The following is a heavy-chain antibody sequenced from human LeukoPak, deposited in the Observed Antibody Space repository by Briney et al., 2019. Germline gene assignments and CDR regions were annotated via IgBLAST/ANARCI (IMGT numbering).Heavy chain of an antibody. CDR2: ISYDGSNK. J-gene: IGHJ4*02. CDR3: AKWGYCSSTSCYSPLDY. D-gene: IGHD2-2*02. CDR1: GFTFSSYG. V-gene: IGHV3-30*18. Sequence: GGSLRLSCAASGFTFSSYGMHWVRQAPGKGLEWVAVISYDGSNKYYADSVKGRFTISRDNSKNTLYLQMNSLRAEDTAVYYCAKWGYCSSTSCYSPLDYWGQGTLVTVSS.